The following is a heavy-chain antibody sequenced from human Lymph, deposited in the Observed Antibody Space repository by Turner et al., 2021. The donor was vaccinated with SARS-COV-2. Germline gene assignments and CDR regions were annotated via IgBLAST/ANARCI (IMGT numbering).Heavy chain of an antibody. CDR2: IYYSGST. V-gene: IGHV4-30-4*01. CDR1: GGSISSGDYY. D-gene: IGHD2-8*01. CDR3: ARVVVLRRAYFDY. J-gene: IGHJ4*02. Sequence: QVQLQESGPGLVKPSQTLPLTCTVSGGSISSGDYYWGWIRQPPGQGLVWMGYIYYSGSTFNNPALKSRVTISVDTSKNQFSLKLSSATAADTAVYYCARVVVLRRAYFDYWGQGTLVTVSS.